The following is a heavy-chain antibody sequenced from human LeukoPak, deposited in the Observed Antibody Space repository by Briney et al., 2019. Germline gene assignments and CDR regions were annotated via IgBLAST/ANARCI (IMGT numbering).Heavy chain of an antibody. V-gene: IGHV3-23*01. CDR3: AKDMIVLGFASDFDY. D-gene: IGHD3-22*01. Sequence: GGSLRLSCAASGFTFSTYTMSWVRQAPGKGLEWVSTIRNSGSGTYYTDSVKGRFTISRDDSRNTLYLQMNSLRAEDTAVYYCAKDMIVLGFASDFDYWGQGTLVTVSS. CDR2: IRNSGSGT. CDR1: GFTFSTYT. J-gene: IGHJ4*02.